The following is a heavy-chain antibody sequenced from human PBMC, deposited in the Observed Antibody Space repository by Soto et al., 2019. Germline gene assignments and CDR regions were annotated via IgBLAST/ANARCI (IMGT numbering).Heavy chain of an antibody. V-gene: IGHV4-39*01. CDR1: YGSISVSNVF. Sequence: QLQLQESGPGLVKPWETLSLTCTVSYGSISVSNVFWGWVRQPPGKGLEWIGNIDYSGTAYFNPSLGTRVTFPVDTSKNQFSLTLYSVTAADTAVYYCARTTGRHLDFWSQGILVTVSS. CDR3: ARTTGRHLDF. J-gene: IGHJ4*02. CDR2: IDYSGTA. D-gene: IGHD4-4*01.